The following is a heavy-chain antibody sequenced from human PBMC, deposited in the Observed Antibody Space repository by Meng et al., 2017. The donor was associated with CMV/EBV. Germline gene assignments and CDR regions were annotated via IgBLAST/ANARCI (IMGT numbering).Heavy chain of an antibody. CDR3: ARESMVRGED. CDR2: INHSGST. V-gene: IGHV4-34*01. Sequence: QVQRQHRGEGLLKRPDALSLTCAAYGGSFRGYDWSWFSQPPGKGLEWIGEINHSGSTNYNPSLKSRVTISVDTSKNQFSLKLSSVTAADTAVYYCARESMVRGEDWGQGTLVTVSS. D-gene: IGHD3-10*01. J-gene: IGHJ4*02. CDR1: GGSFRGYD.